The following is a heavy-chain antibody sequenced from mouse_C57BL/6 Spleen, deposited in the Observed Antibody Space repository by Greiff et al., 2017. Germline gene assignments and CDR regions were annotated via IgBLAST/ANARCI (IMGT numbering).Heavy chain of an antibody. D-gene: IGHD2-4*01. V-gene: IGHV1-59*01. J-gene: IGHJ4*01. CDR2: IDPSDSYT. Sequence: QVQLQQPGAELVRPGTSVKLSCKASGYTFISYWMHWVKQRPGQGLEWIGVIDPSDSYTNYNQKFKGKATLTVDTSSSTAYMQLSSLTSEDSAVYYCARRRADDYDEGYAMDYWGQGTSVTVSS. CDR3: ARRRADDYDEGYAMDY. CDR1: GYTFISYW.